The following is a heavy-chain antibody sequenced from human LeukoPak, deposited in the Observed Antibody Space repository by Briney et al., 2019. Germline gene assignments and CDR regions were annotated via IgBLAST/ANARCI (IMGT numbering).Heavy chain of an antibody. Sequence: GGSLRLSCAVSGFTLSTYSMNWVRQAPGKGLEWVSSISSSSSYIYYADSVKGRFTISRDNAKNSLYLQMNSLRAEDTAVYYCARSFKLVGDAFDIWGQGTMVTVSS. CDR3: ARSFKLVGDAFDI. V-gene: IGHV3-21*01. CDR2: ISSSSSYI. D-gene: IGHD2-8*02. CDR1: GFTLSTYS. J-gene: IGHJ3*02.